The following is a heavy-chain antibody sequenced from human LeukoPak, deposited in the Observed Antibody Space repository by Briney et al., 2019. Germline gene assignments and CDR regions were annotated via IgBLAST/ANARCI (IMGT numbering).Heavy chain of an antibody. CDR2: ISWNSGSI. V-gene: IGHV3-9*01. CDR3: ARGGDDYGDYGSFDY. D-gene: IGHD4-17*01. Sequence: TGGSLRLSCAASGFTFDDYAMRWVRQGPGKGLEWVSGISWNSGSIGYADSVKGRFTISRDNAKNSLYLQMNSLRAEDTAVYYCARGGDDYGDYGSFDYWGQGTLVTVSS. CDR1: GFTFDDYA. J-gene: IGHJ4*02.